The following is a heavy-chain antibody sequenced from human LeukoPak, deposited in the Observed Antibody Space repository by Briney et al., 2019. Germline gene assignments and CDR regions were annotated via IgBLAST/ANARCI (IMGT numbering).Heavy chain of an antibody. Sequence: SETLSLTCTVSGASISSYYWSWIRQPPGKGLWWIWYIFNIGTTNYNTSTKSRVTISVETSKKQFPLKLSSVTAADTAVYYCAREVYCTSTRCTDYWGQGNLVTVSS. CDR3: AREVYCTSTRCTDY. D-gene: IGHD2-2*01. CDR2: IFNIGTT. J-gene: IGHJ4*02. CDR1: GASISSYY. V-gene: IGHV4-59*01.